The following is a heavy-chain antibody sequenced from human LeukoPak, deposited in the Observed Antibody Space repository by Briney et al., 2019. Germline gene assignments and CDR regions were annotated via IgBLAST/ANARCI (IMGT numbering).Heavy chain of an antibody. CDR1: GFTFGDYA. D-gene: IGHD2-2*01. V-gene: IGHV3-49*04. J-gene: IGHJ6*03. Sequence: GGSLRLSCTASGFTFGDYAMSWVRQAPGKGLEWVGFIRSKAYGGTTEYAASVKGRFTISRDDSKSIAYLQMNSLKTEDTAVHYCTRGGYCSSTSCYVVYYYYYMDVWGKGTTVTISS. CDR2: IRSKAYGGTT. CDR3: TRGGYCSSTSCYVVYYYYYMDV.